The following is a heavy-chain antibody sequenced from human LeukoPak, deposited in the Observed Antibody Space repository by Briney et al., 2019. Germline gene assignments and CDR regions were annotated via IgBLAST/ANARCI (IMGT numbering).Heavy chain of an antibody. D-gene: IGHD2-15*01. CDR2: INYSRNT. J-gene: IGHJ5*02. CDR1: GGSMSSYY. V-gene: IGHV4-59*08. CDR3: ARYWWSGAAPGSWFDP. Sequence: KPSETLSLTCTVSGGSMSSYYWNWIRQPPGKGLEWIGYINYSRNTNYNPSLKSRVTISIDTSKNQFSLKLSSVTAADTAVYYCARYWWSGAAPGSWFDPWGQGTLVTVSS.